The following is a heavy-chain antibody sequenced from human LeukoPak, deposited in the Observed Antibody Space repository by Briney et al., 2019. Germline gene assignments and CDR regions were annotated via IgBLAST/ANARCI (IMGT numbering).Heavy chain of an antibody. CDR2: ISYDGSNK. J-gene: IGHJ6*02. V-gene: IGHV3-30*18. Sequence: GGSLRPSCAASGFTFSSYGMHWVRQAPCKGLEGVAVISYDGSNKYYADSVKGRFTISRDNSKNTLYLQVNRLRAADTAVSYCSKERRGSSWILPYYYYGMDVWGQGTTVTASS. D-gene: IGHD6-13*01. CDR3: SKERRGSSWILPYYYYGMDV. CDR1: GFTFSSYG.